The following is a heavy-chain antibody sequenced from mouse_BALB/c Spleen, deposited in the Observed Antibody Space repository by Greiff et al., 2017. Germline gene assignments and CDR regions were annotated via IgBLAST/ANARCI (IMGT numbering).Heavy chain of an antibody. CDR1: GFTFNTYA. V-gene: IGHV10-1*02. CDR3: VRQYDGYCYYFDY. J-gene: IGHJ2*01. D-gene: IGHD2-3*01. Sequence: EVKLMESGGGLVQPKGSLKLSCAASGFTFNTYAMNWVRQAPGKGLEWVARIRSKSNNYATYYADSVKDRFTISRDDSQSMLYLQMNNLKTEDTAMYYCVRQYDGYCYYFDYWGQGTTLTVSS. CDR2: IRSKSNNYAT.